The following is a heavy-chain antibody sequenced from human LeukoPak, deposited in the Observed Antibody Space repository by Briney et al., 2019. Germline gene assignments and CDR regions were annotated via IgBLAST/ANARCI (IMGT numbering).Heavy chain of an antibody. CDR1: GYSISSDYY. CDR2: IYYSGST. J-gene: IGHJ5*02. D-gene: IGHD2-2*02. Sequence: PSETLSLTCTVSGYSISSDYYWGWIRQPPGKGLEWIGYIYYSGSTNYNPSLKSRVTISVDTSKNQFSLKLSSVTAADTAVYYCARVGYCSSTSCYTGWFDPWGQGTLVTVSS. V-gene: IGHV4-59*01. CDR3: ARVGYCSSTSCYTGWFDP.